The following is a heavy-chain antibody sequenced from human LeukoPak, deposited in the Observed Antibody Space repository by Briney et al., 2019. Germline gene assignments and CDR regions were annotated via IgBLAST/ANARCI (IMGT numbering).Heavy chain of an antibody. V-gene: IGHV3-30*02. Sequence: GGSLRLSCAASGFTFSSYAMSWVRQAPGKGLEWVAFIRYDGSNKYYADSVKGRFTISRDNSKNTLYLQMNSLRAEDTAVYYCAKAPFGFNWFDPWGQGTLVTVSS. CDR1: GFTFSSYA. CDR3: AKAPFGFNWFDP. D-gene: IGHD3-10*01. CDR2: IRYDGSNK. J-gene: IGHJ5*02.